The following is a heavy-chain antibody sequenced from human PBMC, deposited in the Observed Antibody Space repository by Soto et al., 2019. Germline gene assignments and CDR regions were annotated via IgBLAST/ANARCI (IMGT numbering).Heavy chain of an antibody. V-gene: IGHV3-74*01. Sequence: EVQLVESGGGLVQPGGSLRLSCAASGFSFSTYWMHWVRQGPGKGLVWVSRIDHDGRSTSYADSVKGRFTISRDNAKNTLSLQMNSRTVEDTGVYYCVRTAGASYMPAEYFQHWGQGTLVTVSS. CDR3: VRTAGASYMPAEYFQH. CDR2: IDHDGRST. D-gene: IGHD2-2*01. CDR1: GFSFSTYW. J-gene: IGHJ1*01.